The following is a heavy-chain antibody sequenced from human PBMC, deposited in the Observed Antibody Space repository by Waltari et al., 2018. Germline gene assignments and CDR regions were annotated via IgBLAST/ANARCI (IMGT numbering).Heavy chain of an antibody. Sequence: EVQLVESGGGLIQPGGSLRLSCAASVFTVSSNYMSWVRQAPGKGLEWVSVIYSGGSTYYADSVKGRFTISRDNSKNTLYLQMNSLRAEDTAVYYCASGGYDFWSGYPLFFDYWGQGTLVTVSS. CDR2: IYSGGST. J-gene: IGHJ4*02. V-gene: IGHV3-53*01. D-gene: IGHD3-3*01. CDR3: ASGGYDFWSGYPLFFDY. CDR1: VFTVSSNY.